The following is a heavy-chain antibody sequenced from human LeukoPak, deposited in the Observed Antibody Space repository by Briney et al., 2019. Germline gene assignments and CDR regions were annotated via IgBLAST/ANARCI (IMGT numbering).Heavy chain of an antibody. J-gene: IGHJ4*02. CDR3: AREFILGVVIGGAPFDY. CDR1: GYTFTGYY. V-gene: IGHV1-2*02. Sequence: ASVKVSCKASGYTFTGYYIHWVRQAPGQGLEWMGWINPHSGGTNYAQKFQGGVTMTRDTSISTAYMELSRLRSDDTAVYYCAREFILGVVIGGAPFDYWGQGTLVTVSS. D-gene: IGHD3-3*01. CDR2: INPHSGGT.